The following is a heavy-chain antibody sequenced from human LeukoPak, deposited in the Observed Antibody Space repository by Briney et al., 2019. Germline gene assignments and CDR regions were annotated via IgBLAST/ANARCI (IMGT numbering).Heavy chain of an antibody. CDR2: ISSSSSYI. CDR3: ASAVTTRKPFDY. Sequence: GGSLRLSCAASGFTFSSYSMNWVRQAPGQGLEWVSSISSSSSYIYYADSVKGRFTISRDNAKNSLYLQMNSLRAEDTAVYYCASAVTTRKPFDYWGQGTLVTVSS. D-gene: IGHD4-11*01. V-gene: IGHV3-21*01. J-gene: IGHJ4*02. CDR1: GFTFSSYS.